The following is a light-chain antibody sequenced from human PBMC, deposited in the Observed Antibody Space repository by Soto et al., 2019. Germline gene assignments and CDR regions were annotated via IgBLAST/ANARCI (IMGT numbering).Light chain of an antibody. CDR1: SSNIGSNY. V-gene: IGLV1-47*01. CDR2: RNN. CDR3: AAWDDSLSGVV. Sequence: QSVLTQSPSASGTPGQRVTISCSGSSSNIGSNYVYWYQQLPGTAPKLLIYRNNQRPSGVPDRFSGSKSGTSASLAISGLRSEDEADYYWAAWDDSLSGVVFGGGTKLTVL. J-gene: IGLJ2*01.